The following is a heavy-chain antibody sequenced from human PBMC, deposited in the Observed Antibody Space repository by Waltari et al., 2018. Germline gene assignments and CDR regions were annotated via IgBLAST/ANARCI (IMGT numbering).Heavy chain of an antibody. CDR2: IIPIFGTA. Sequence: SCKASGGTFSSYAISWVRQAPGQGLEWMGGIIPIFGTANYAQKFQGRVTITADESTSTAYMELSSLRSEDTAVYYCARDWGAVAGTFGYWGQGTLVTVSS. V-gene: IGHV1-69*01. CDR3: ARDWGAVAGTFGY. CDR1: GGTFSSYA. D-gene: IGHD6-19*01. J-gene: IGHJ4*02.